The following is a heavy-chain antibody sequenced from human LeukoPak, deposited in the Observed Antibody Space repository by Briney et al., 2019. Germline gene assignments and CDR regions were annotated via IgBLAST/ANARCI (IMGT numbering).Heavy chain of an antibody. J-gene: IGHJ4*02. Sequence: GGSLRLSCAASGFTFSDYYMSWIRQAPGKGLEWVPYISSSSSYTNYADSVKGRFTISRDNAKNSLYLQMNSLRAEDTAVYYCARAVAAAPSDFDYWGQGTLVTVSS. CDR3: ARAVAAAPSDFDY. D-gene: IGHD6-13*01. V-gene: IGHV3-11*06. CDR2: ISSSSSYT. CDR1: GFTFSDYY.